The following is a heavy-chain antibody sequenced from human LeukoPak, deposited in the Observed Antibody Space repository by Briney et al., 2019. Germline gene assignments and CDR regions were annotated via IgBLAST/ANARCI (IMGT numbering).Heavy chain of an antibody. CDR1: GFTLSSYS. CDR2: ISSASSYI. D-gene: IGHD3-3*02. Sequence: PGGSLRLSCAASGFTLSSYSMNWVRQAPRQELEWVSSISSASSYIYYADSVKGRFIISRDNSKNALFLQMNSLRAEDTAVYYCAGPGISDYGLDVWGQGTTVTVSS. V-gene: IGHV3-21*01. CDR3: AGPGISDYGLDV. J-gene: IGHJ6*02.